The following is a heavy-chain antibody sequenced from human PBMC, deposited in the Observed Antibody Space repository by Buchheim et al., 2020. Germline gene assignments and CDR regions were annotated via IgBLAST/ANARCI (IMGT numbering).Heavy chain of an antibody. Sequence: QVQLQESGPGLVKPSQTLSLTCTVSGGSISRGGYHWSWIRQHPGKGLEWIGYIYYSGSTYYNPSLTSRVTISVDTSQNQFSLKLSSVTASDTAVYYCARVHLYDSSVYLFDYWGQGTL. CDR2: IYYSGST. CDR3: ARVHLYDSSVYLFDY. CDR1: GGSISRGGYH. J-gene: IGHJ4*02. V-gene: IGHV4-31*03. D-gene: IGHD3-22*01.